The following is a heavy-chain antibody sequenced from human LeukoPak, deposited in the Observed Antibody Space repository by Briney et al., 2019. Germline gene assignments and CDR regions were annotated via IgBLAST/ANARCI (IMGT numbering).Heavy chain of an antibody. CDR1: GLTFSSYG. D-gene: IGHD5/OR15-5a*01. J-gene: IGHJ3*02. V-gene: IGHV3-33*01. CDR2: IWYDGSNE. CDR3: ARETSTPDAFDI. Sequence: GGSLRLSCAASGLTFSSYGMHWVRQAPGKGLEGVAVIWYDGSNEYYADSVKGRFTISRDNSKNTLYLQMNSLRAEDTAVYYCARETSTPDAFDIWGQGTMVTVSS.